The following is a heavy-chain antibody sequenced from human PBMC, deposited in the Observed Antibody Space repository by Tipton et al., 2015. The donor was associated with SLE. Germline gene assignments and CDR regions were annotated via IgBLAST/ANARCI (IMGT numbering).Heavy chain of an antibody. CDR1: GGSISSYY. CDR3: ARGASDAFDI. D-gene: IGHD3-16*01. J-gene: IGHJ3*02. V-gene: IGHV4-4*09. Sequence: TLSLTCTVSGGSISSYYWSWIRQPPGKGLEWIGYIYSSVGTSYNPSLRSRVTVSVDTSKNQFSLKLTSVTAADTAVYYCARGASDAFDISCHGTLVPLSS. CDR2: IYSSVGT.